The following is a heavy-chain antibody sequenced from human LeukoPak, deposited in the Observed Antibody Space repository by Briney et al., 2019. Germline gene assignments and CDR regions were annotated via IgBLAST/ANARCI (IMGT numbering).Heavy chain of an antibody. V-gene: IGHV5-51*01. Sequence: GESLKISCKGSGYSFTSYWIGWVRQMPGKGLEWMGIIYPGDSDTRYSPSFQGQVTISADKSISTAYLQWSSLKASDTAMYYCARPRSPRGYCSGGSCNQCYFDYWGQGTLVTVSS. CDR3: ARPRSPRGYCSGGSCNQCYFDY. J-gene: IGHJ4*02. D-gene: IGHD2-15*01. CDR1: GYSFTSYW. CDR2: IYPGDSDT.